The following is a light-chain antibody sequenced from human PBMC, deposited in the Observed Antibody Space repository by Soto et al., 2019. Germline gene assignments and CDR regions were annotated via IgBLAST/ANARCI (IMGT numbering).Light chain of an antibody. V-gene: IGLV2-23*01. CDR2: EGS. CDR3: CSYAGSSTYVV. Sequence: QSALTQPASVSGSPRQSITISCTGTSSDVGSYNLVSWYQQHPGKAPKLMIYEGSKRPSGVSNRFSGSKSGNTASLTISGLQAEDEADYYCCSYAGSSTYVVFGGGTQLTVL. J-gene: IGLJ2*01. CDR1: SSDVGSYNL.